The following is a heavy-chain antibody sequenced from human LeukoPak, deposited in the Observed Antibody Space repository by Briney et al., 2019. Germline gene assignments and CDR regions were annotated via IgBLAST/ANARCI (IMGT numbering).Heavy chain of an antibody. J-gene: IGHJ4*02. Sequence: ASVKVSCKASGYTFTGYYFRWVRQAPGQGLEWMGWINPNSGGTNYAQKFQGRVTMTRDSSISTAYMELSRLISDDTAVYYCARGPLFYYDSSGYYDYWGQGTLVTVSS. V-gene: IGHV1-2*02. CDR2: INPNSGGT. CDR3: ARGPLFYYDSSGYYDY. D-gene: IGHD3-22*01. CDR1: GYTFTGYY.